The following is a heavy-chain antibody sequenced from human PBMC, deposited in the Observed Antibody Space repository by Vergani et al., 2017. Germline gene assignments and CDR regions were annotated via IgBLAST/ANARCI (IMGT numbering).Heavy chain of an antibody. J-gene: IGHJ4*02. Sequence: QVTLKESGPAMVKPTQTLTLTCTFSGFSLSTSGMRVSWIRQPPGKALEWLARIDWDDEKFYSTSLKTRLTISKDTSTNQVVLTITNMDPVDTATYYCARSSNWGSTGFDYWGQGTLVTVSS. CDR1: GFSLSTSGMR. D-gene: IGHD7-27*01. V-gene: IGHV2-70*04. CDR3: ARSSNWGSTGFDY. CDR2: IDWDDEK.